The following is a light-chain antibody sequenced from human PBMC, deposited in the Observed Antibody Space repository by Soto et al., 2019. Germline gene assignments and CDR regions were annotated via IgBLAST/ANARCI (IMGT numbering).Light chain of an antibody. CDR3: QQYGSSPWT. Sequence: EIVLTQSPGTLSLSPGERATLSCRASQSISSTYLAWYQQKPGQAPRLLISGASSRATGIPDRFSGSGSGTDFTLSISRLEPEDFAVYYCQQYGSSPWTFGQGTKVEIK. CDR2: GAS. V-gene: IGKV3-20*01. J-gene: IGKJ1*01. CDR1: QSISSTY.